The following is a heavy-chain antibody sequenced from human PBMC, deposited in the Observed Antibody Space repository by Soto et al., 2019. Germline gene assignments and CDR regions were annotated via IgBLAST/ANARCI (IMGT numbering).Heavy chain of an antibody. CDR1: GFSLSTSGVG. V-gene: IGHV2-5*02. CDR3: APRSVRHDICTGYYTVFAY. Sequence: QITLKESGPTLVKPTQTLTLTCTFSGFSLSTSGVGVGWIRQPPGKALEWLALIYWADDKRYSPSLKSRLTTPLYTPNHQLLLTTTNVAPVNTATYSCAPRSVRHDICTGYYTVFAYWGQGTLVTVSS. J-gene: IGHJ4*02. CDR2: IYWADDK. D-gene: IGHD3-9*01.